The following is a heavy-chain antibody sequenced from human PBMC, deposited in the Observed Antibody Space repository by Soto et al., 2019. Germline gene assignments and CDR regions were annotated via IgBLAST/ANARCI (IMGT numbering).Heavy chain of an antibody. CDR2: IYYSGST. Sequence: QLQLQESGPGLVKPSETLSLTCTVSGGSISSSSYYWGWIRQPPGKGLEWIGSIYYSGSTYYNPSPNSRVTIPVDTSKNQSSLKLSSVTAAETAVYYCARVAMAGTKIDYWGQGTLVTVSS. CDR3: ARVAMAGTKIDY. D-gene: IGHD6-19*01. V-gene: IGHV4-39*01. J-gene: IGHJ4*02. CDR1: GGSISSSSYY.